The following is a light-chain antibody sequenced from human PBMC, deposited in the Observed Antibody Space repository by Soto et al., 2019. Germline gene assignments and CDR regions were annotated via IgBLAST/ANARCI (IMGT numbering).Light chain of an antibody. Sequence: EIVLTQSPATLSLSPGERATLSCRASQSVSSYLAWYQQKPDQAPRLLIYAASNRTTSIPARFSGSGSGTDFTLTISSLEPEDFAVYYCQQRSNWPPSFGGGTKVEIK. CDR3: QQRSNWPPS. CDR2: AAS. J-gene: IGKJ4*01. CDR1: QSVSSY. V-gene: IGKV3-11*01.